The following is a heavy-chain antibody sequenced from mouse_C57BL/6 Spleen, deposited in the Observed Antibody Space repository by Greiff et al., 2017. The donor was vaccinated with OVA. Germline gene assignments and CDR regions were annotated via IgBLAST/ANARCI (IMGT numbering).Heavy chain of an antibody. Sequence: VQLQQSDAELVKPGASVKISCKVSGYTFTDHTIHWMKQRPEQGLEWIGYIYPRDGSTKYNEKFKGKATLTADKSSSTPYMHLTCLPSEDSSFSFCASNLLLRTWFAFWGPGTLVTVSA. D-gene: IGHD1-1*01. J-gene: IGHJ3*01. CDR1: GYTFTDHT. CDR2: IYPRDGST. CDR3: ASNLLLRTWFAF. V-gene: IGHV1-78*01.